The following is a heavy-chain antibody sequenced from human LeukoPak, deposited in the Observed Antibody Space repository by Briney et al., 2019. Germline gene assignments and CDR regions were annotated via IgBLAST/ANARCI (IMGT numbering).Heavy chain of an antibody. CDR3: AKDGLLRKYSSPDY. CDR2: IRCDGSNK. D-gene: IGHD6-13*01. J-gene: IGHJ4*02. CDR1: GFTFSSYG. V-gene: IGHV3-30*02. Sequence: GSLRLSCAASGFTFSSYGMHWVRQAPGKGLEWVAFIRCDGSNKYYADSVKGRFTISRDNSKNTLYLQMNSLRAEDTAVYYCAKDGLLRKYSSPDYWGQGTLVTVSS.